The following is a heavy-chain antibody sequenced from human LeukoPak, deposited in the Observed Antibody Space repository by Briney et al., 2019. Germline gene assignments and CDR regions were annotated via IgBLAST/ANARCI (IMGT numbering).Heavy chain of an antibody. CDR1: GASFGINS. D-gene: IGHD2-8*01. Sequence: ASVNLSCTSSGASFGINSFSWVRHSPGQGLEWMGEIIPIFGTTKYAQKFQCRVTISTDESTSTAYMELSSLRSEDTAIYYSARDLYCTLGVCFSPGAFDLWGQGTMVTVSS. V-gene: IGHV1-69*05. J-gene: IGHJ3*01. CDR2: IIPIFGTT. CDR3: ARDLYCTLGVCFSPGAFDL.